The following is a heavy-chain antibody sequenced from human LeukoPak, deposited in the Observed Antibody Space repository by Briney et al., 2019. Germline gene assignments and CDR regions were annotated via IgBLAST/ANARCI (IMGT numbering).Heavy chain of an antibody. CDR1: GFTFSTYS. CDR3: ARDQGNRYSYGYTLDY. J-gene: IGHJ4*02. D-gene: IGHD5-18*01. V-gene: IGHV3-21*01. Sequence: GGSLRLSCAASGFTFSTYSMNWVRQAPGKGLEWISSISSSSSYTYDADSVKGRFTISRDNAKNSLYLQMNSLRAEDTAVYYCARDQGNRYSYGYTLDYWGQGTLVTVSS. CDR2: ISSSSSYT.